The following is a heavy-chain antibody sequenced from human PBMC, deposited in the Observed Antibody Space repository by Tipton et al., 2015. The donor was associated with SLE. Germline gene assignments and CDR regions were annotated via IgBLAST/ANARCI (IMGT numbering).Heavy chain of an antibody. J-gene: IGHJ3*02. CDR1: GGSISSYY. Sequence: TLSLTCTVSGGSISSYYWSWIRQPPGKGLEWIGYIYHSGSTNCNPFLKSRVTISVDTSKNQFSLKLSSVTAADTAVYYCARDGGAFDIWGQGTMVTVSS. V-gene: IGHV4-59*01. CDR2: IYHSGST. CDR3: ARDGGAFDI.